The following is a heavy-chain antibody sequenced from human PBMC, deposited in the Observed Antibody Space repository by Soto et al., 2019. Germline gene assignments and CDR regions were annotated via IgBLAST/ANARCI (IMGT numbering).Heavy chain of an antibody. CDR1: GFTFSNYA. CDR3: AKEWRPGISVSGRGEAFDI. D-gene: IGHD6-19*01. Sequence: EVQLLESGGGLVQPGGSLRLSCAVSGFTFSNYAMSWVRQAPGKGLEWVSAISGSGGSTYYADSVKGRFTNSRDNSKNTLYLNMNSLRAADTAVYYCAKEWRPGISVSGRGEAFDIWGQGTMVTVSS. J-gene: IGHJ3*02. V-gene: IGHV3-23*01. CDR2: ISGSGGST.